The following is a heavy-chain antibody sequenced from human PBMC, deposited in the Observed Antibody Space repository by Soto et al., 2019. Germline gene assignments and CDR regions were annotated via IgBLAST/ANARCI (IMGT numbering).Heavy chain of an antibody. D-gene: IGHD7-27*01. J-gene: IGHJ4*02. CDR1: GFSFSSYS. CDR2: ISSSSSYI. V-gene: IGHV3-21*01. CDR3: ARALANRPTDY. Sequence: EVQLVESGGGLVKPGGSLRLSCAASGFSFSSYSMNWVRQAPGEGLGWVSSISSSSSYIYYADSVKGRFTISRDNAKNSLSLQMNSLRAEDTAVYYCARALANRPTDYWGQGTLVTVSS.